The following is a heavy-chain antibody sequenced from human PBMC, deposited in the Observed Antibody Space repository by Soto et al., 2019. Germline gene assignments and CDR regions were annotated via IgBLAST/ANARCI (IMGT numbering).Heavy chain of an antibody. J-gene: IGHJ3*02. D-gene: IGHD1-1*01. CDR1: GFIFRSYA. CDR2: IDGGGGST. CDR3: VKESLDRRTFDI. V-gene: IGHV3-23*01. Sequence: EVQLLESGGGLVQPGGSLRLSCAASGFIFRSYAMTWVRQAPGKGLKWVSTIDGGGGSTYYADSVKGRFAVSRDNSKNTLYLQMNNLRAEETAVYYCVKESLDRRTFDIWGQGTMVTVSS.